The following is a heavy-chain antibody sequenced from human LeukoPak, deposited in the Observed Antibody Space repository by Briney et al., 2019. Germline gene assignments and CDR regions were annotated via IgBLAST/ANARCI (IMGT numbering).Heavy chain of an antibody. Sequence: SVKVSCKASGGTFSSYAISWVRQAPGQGLGWMGGIIPIFGTANYAQKFQGRVTITADKSTSTAYMELSSLRSEDTAVYYCAKVPAAKLSFDYWGQGTLVTVSS. CDR2: IIPIFGTA. CDR1: GGTFSSYA. CDR3: AKVPAAKLSFDY. J-gene: IGHJ4*02. D-gene: IGHD2-2*01. V-gene: IGHV1-69*06.